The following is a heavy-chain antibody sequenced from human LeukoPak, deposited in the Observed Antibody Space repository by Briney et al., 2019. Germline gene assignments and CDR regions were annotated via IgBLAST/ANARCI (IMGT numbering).Heavy chain of an antibody. J-gene: IGHJ4*02. D-gene: IGHD3-22*01. CDR1: GFTFSDSA. Sequence: GGSLRLSCAASGFTFSDSAIHWVRQASGKGLEWVGRIRGKGYSDPPAYAASVKGRFTISRDDSKSTAYLQMNSLKAEDTAVYYCARGGRYDSSGYLHYFDYWGQGTLVTVSS. CDR2: IRGKGYSDPP. V-gene: IGHV3-73*01. CDR3: ARGGRYDSSGYLHYFDY.